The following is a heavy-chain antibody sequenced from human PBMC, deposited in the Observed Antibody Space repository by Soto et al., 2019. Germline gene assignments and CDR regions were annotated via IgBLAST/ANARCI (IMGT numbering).Heavy chain of an antibody. D-gene: IGHD4-17*01. J-gene: IGHJ4*02. CDR1: GFTFSSFA. CDR2: ISYDGSKK. V-gene: IGHV3-30-3*01. Sequence: PGGSLRLSCAASGFTFSSFALYWVRQAPGKGLEWVAVISYDGSKKYYADSVKGRFTISRDNSKNTLYLQMNGLRTEDTAAYYCTRDMDYGDRAFGDYWGQGTLVTVSS. CDR3: TRDMDYGDRAFGDY.